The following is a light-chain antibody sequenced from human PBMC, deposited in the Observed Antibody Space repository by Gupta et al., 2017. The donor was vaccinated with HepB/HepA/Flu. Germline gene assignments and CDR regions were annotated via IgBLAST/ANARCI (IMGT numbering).Light chain of an antibody. J-gene: IGLJ3*02. Sequence: QSVLTQPPSVSAAPGQKVTISCSGSNSKIGNNYISWYPQRPGTTPKLLIYENNRRPSGVPDRFSGSRSGTSATVGITGLQAGDEADYYWDTWDISRSEWVFGGGTKLTVL. CDR1: NSKIGNNY. CDR2: ENN. CDR3: DTWDISRSEWV. V-gene: IGLV1-51*01.